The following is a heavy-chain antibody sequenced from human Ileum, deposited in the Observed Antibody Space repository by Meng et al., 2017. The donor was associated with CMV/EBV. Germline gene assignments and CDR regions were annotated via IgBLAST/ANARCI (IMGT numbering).Heavy chain of an antibody. J-gene: IGHJ3*02. CDR3: ARTMITHAGINRLDAFDM. CDR2: ISWVNAA. CDR1: LSTSGVG. D-gene: IGHD3-16*01. V-gene: IGHV2-5*02. Sequence: LSTSGVGVASIRQPPGQALGWLAVISWVNAARYSPSLRSRLTITKGISKNQMVLTMTNMDPVDTATYSCARTMITHAGINRLDAFDMWGQGTMVTVSS.